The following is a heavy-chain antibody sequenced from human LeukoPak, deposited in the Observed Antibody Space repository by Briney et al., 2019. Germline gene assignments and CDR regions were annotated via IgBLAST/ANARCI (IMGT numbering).Heavy chain of an antibody. CDR3: ARDVGSDF. CDR1: AFTFSSYS. Sequence: GGSLRLSCAASAFTFSSYSMNWVRQAPGKGLEWVSYISDSGTTVEYTDSVKGRFTISRDNAKNALYLQMNSLRVEDTGIYYCARDVGSDFWGQGTLVSVSS. CDR2: ISDSGTTV. J-gene: IGHJ4*02. V-gene: IGHV3-48*04.